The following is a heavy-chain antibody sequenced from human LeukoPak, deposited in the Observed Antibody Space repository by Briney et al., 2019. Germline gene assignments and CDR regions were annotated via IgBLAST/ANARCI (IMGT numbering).Heavy chain of an antibody. Sequence: PGRSLRLSCAASGFTFSSYGMHWVRQAPGKGLEWVAVIWYDGSNKYYADSVKGRFTISRDNSKNTLYLQMNSLRAEDTAVYYCARELNPTDAFDIWGQGTMVTVSS. V-gene: IGHV3-33*01. CDR2: IWYDGSNK. J-gene: IGHJ3*02. CDR1: GFTFSSYG. CDR3: ARELNPTDAFDI.